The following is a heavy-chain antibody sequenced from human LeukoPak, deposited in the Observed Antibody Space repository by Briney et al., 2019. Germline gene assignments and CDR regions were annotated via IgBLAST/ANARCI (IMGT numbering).Heavy chain of an antibody. V-gene: IGHV3-74*01. CDR1: GFTFSHHA. Sequence: PGGSLRLSCAASGFTFSHHAMSWARQSLGKRLEWVSVIIGDGSNTNYADSVKGRFTISRDNAKNTVSLQMNSLRAEDTGVYYCARAPSEIGGYYPEYFRHWGQGTLVTVSS. D-gene: IGHD3-22*01. J-gene: IGHJ1*01. CDR3: ARAPSEIGGYYPEYFRH. CDR2: IIGDGSNT.